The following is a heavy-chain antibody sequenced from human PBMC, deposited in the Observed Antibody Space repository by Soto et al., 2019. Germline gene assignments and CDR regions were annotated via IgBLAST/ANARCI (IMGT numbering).Heavy chain of an antibody. D-gene: IGHD4-17*01. CDR3: ALGTTVVYFDY. CDR1: GYTFSSYT. V-gene: IGHV1-69*02. CDR2: IIPILGIA. J-gene: IGHJ4*02. Sequence: ASVKVSCKASGYTFSSYTISWVRQAPGQGLEWMGRIIPILGIANYAQKFQGRVTITADKSTSTAYMELSSLRSEDTAVYYCALGTTVVYFDYWGQGTLVTVSS.